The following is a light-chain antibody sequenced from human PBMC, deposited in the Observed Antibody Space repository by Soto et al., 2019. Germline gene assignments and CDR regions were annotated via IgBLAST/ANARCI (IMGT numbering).Light chain of an antibody. J-gene: IGKJ1*01. CDR2: GAA. V-gene: IGKV3-15*01. CDR1: QSVSSSY. CDR3: QQYNTWPRT. Sequence: EIVLTQSPGTLSLSPGERATLSCRASQSVSSSYLAWYHQKPGQAPRLLISGAATRAAGIPARFSGSGSGTEFTLTISNLQSEDFAVYYCQQYNTWPRTFGQGTKVDIK.